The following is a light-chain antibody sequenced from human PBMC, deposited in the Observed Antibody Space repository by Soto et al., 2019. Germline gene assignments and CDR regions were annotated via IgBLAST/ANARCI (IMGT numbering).Light chain of an antibody. CDR2: LAS. CDR3: QQYGSSPWT. J-gene: IGKJ1*01. V-gene: IGKV3-20*01. CDR1: QSVTNNY. Sequence: EIVLTQSPGTLSLSPGERATLSCWASQSVTNNYLAWYQQKTGQTPRLIVYLASSRAPGIPDRFSGSGSGTHFTLTIRRVEPEDFAVYYCQQYGSSPWTFGQGTKVEIK.